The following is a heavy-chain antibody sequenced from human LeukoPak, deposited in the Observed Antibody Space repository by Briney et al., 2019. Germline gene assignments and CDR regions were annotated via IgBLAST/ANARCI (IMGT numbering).Heavy chain of an antibody. J-gene: IGHJ4*02. CDR2: ISASGGRT. D-gene: IGHD6-19*01. CDR3: AKGASGWYRWAFDQ. V-gene: IGHV3-23*01. Sequence: GGSLRPSCTASEFSFLSYGMTWVRQAPGKGLEWVSAISASGGRTYYADSVKGRFTISRDNSKNTLYLELNSLTAGDTAVYYCAKGASGWYRWAFDQWGQGTLVTVSS. CDR1: EFSFLSYG.